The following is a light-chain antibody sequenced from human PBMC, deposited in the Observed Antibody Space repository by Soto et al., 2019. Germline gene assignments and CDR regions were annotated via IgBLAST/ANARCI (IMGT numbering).Light chain of an antibody. CDR2: ATS. Sequence: AIQMTQSPSSFSASTGDRVTITCRASQGVSTSLAWYQRKPGQAPKILIYATSTLYSGVPSRFSGSGSGTDFTLTISCLQSEDFATYYCQQYYTYPFPFGPGTDVDV. CDR3: QQYYTYPFP. CDR1: QGVSTS. J-gene: IGKJ3*01. V-gene: IGKV1-8*01.